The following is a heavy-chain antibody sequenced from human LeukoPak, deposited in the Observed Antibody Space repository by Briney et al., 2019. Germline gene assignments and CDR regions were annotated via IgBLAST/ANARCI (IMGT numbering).Heavy chain of an antibody. CDR2: IKQDGSEK. CDR3: ARDFKMSGSYIPPKFDY. CDR1: GFTFSRYW. J-gene: IGHJ4*02. Sequence: GGSLRLSCAASGFTFSRYWMNWVRQAPGKGLEWVANIKQDGSEKYYVDSVEGRFTISRDNAKNSLFLQMNSLRAEDTAVYYCARDFKMSGSYIPPKFDYWGQGTLVTVSS. D-gene: IGHD3-10*01. V-gene: IGHV3-7*01.